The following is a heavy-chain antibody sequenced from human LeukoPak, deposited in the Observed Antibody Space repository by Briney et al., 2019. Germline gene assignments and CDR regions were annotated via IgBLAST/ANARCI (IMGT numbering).Heavy chain of an antibody. D-gene: IGHD6-6*01. Sequence: GESLKISCKGSGYSFTSYWIGWVRQMPGKGLEWMGIIYPGDSDTRYSPSFQGQVTISADKSISTAYLQWSSLKASDTAMYYCARNYTYSSSSRGVKNYYYYYYMDVWGKGTTVTVSS. CDR2: IYPGDSDT. J-gene: IGHJ6*03. CDR1: GYSFTSYW. V-gene: IGHV5-51*01. CDR3: ARNYTYSSSSRGVKNYYYYYYMDV.